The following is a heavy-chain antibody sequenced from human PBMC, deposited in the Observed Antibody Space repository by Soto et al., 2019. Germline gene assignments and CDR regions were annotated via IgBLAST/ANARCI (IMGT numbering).Heavy chain of an antibody. CDR1: GFTFSSYW. CDR3: ARGGADTIFGVVRGLLNSYYFDY. D-gene: IGHD3-3*01. CDR2: IKQDGSEK. J-gene: IGHJ4*02. V-gene: IGHV3-7*05. Sequence: GGSLRLSCAASGFTFSSYWMSWVRQAPGKGLEWVANIKQDGSEKYYVDSVKGRLTISRDNAKNSLYLQMNSLRAEDTAVYYCARGGADTIFGVVRGLLNSYYFDYWGQGTLVTVSS.